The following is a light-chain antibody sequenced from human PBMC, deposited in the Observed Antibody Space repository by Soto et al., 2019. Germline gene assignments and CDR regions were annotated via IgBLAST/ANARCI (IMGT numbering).Light chain of an antibody. J-gene: IGLJ1*01. CDR3: SSYTSSTDYV. CDR1: SSDVGGYNY. Sequence: QSVLTQPASVSGSPGQSITISCTGTSSDVGGYNYVSWYQQHPGKAPKLMIYEVSNRPSGVSNRFSGSKSGNTASLTISGLQAEGEADYYCSSYTSSTDYVFGTGTKV. V-gene: IGLV2-14*01. CDR2: EVS.